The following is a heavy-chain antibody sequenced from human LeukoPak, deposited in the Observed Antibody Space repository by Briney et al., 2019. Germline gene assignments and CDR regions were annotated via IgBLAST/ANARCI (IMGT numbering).Heavy chain of an antibody. CDR3: ARHLVVTYFDY. CDR1: GFTFSSYS. J-gene: IGHJ4*02. V-gene: IGHV3-48*01. D-gene: IGHD3-22*01. Sequence: GGSLRLSCAASGFTFSSYSMNWVRQAPGKGLEWVSYISSSSSTIYYADSVKGRFTISRDNSKNTLYLQMNSLRAENTAVYYCARHLVVTYFDYWGQGTLVTVSS. CDR2: ISSSSSTI.